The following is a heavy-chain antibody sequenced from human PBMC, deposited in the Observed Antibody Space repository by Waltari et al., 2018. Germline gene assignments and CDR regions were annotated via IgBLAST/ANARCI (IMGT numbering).Heavy chain of an antibody. V-gene: IGHV4-59*12. CDR1: GGSISSYY. J-gene: IGHJ5*02. Sequence: QVQLQESGPGLVKPSETLSLTCTVSGGSISSYYWSWIRQPPGKGLEWIGYIYYSGSTNYNPSLKSRVTISVDTSKNQFSLKLSSVTAADTAVYYCARRGIAAAGRGWFDPWGQGTLVTVSS. D-gene: IGHD6-13*01. CDR2: IYYSGST. CDR3: ARRGIAAAGRGWFDP.